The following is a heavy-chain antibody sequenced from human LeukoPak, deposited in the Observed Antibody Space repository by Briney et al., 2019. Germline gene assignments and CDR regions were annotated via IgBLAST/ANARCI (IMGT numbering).Heavy chain of an antibody. Sequence: GGSLRLSCAASGIAFSKDWMNWVRQAPGKGLEWVGRIKSKTDGGTTDYAAPVKGRFTISRDDSKNTLYLQMDSLKTEDTAVYYSTNFNDRDAFDIWGQGTMVTVSS. CDR1: GIAFSKDW. J-gene: IGHJ3*02. D-gene: IGHD3-22*01. CDR3: TNFNDRDAFDI. CDR2: IKSKTDGGTT. V-gene: IGHV3-15*01.